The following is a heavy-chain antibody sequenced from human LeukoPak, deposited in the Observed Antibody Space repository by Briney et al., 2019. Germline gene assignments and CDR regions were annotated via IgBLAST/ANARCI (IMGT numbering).Heavy chain of an antibody. V-gene: IGHV3-48*01. J-gene: IGHJ4*02. CDR1: GFTFSSYS. Sequence: PGGSLRLSCAASGFTFSSYSMNWVRQAPGKGLEWVSCISSSSSTIYYADSVKGRFTISRDNAKNSLYLQMNSLRAEDTAVYYCARDRSGGDYFDYWGQGTLVTVSS. CDR2: ISSSSSTI. CDR3: ARDRSGGDYFDY. D-gene: IGHD1-26*01.